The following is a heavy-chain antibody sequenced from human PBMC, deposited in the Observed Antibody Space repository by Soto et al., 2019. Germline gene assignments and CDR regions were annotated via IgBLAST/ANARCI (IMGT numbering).Heavy chain of an antibody. Sequence: PGGSLRLSCAASGFTFSSYAMHWGRQAPGKGLEWVAVISYDGSNKYYADSVKGRFTISRDNSKNTLYLQMNSLRAEDTAVYYCARGLYGDKSDYWGQGTLVTVSS. D-gene: IGHD4-17*01. J-gene: IGHJ4*02. V-gene: IGHV3-30-3*01. CDR2: ISYDGSNK. CDR1: GFTFSSYA. CDR3: ARGLYGDKSDY.